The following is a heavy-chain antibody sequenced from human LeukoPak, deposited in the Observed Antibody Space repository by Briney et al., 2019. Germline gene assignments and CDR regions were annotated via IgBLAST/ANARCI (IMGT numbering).Heavy chain of an antibody. CDR1: GSSRVTRGVG. CDR2: SFWDGDK. CDR3: ARTLEEQWLVAFDY. D-gene: IGHD6-19*01. Sequence: SGPTRLKPTQILTLTCTSSGSSRVTRGVGGGWIRQPPGKALEWLALSFWDGDKRDSPTLKSSLTITKDTSKNQVVLTMTNVDPVDTATYYCARTLEEQWLVAFDYWGQGTLVTVSS. J-gene: IGHJ4*02. V-gene: IGHV2-5*02.